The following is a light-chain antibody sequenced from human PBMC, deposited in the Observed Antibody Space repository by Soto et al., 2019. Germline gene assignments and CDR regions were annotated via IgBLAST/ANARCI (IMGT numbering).Light chain of an antibody. CDR1: QSVSRF. CDR2: DAS. Sequence: EIVLTQSPATLSLSPGERATLSCRASQSVSRFLAWYQQKPGQAPRLLISDASNRATGIPARFSGSGSGTDFTLTISSLEPEDFAVYYCQQRSEWPPAFGQGTKVEVK. V-gene: IGKV3-11*01. CDR3: QQRSEWPPA. J-gene: IGKJ1*01.